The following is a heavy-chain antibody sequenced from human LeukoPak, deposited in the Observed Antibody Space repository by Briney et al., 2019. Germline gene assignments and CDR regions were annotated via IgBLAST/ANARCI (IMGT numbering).Heavy chain of an antibody. Sequence: SETLSLTCAVSGYSISSGYYWGWIRQPPGKGLEWIGYIYYSGSTNYNPSLKSRVTISVDTSKNQFSLKLSSVTAADTAVYYCARMPPPPTAMDYYYYMDVWGKGTTVTVSS. CDR3: ARMPPPPTAMDYYYYMDV. CDR1: GYSISSGYY. CDR2: IYYSGST. J-gene: IGHJ6*03. V-gene: IGHV4-61*01. D-gene: IGHD2-2*01.